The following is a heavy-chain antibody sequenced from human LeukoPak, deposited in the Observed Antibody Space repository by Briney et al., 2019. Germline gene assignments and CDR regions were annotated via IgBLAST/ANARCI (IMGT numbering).Heavy chain of an antibody. J-gene: IGHJ1*01. CDR3: AKARRSYCSGGSCYDFQQ. V-gene: IGHV3-9*01. CDR1: GFTYEDYA. D-gene: IGHD2-15*01. CDR2: IRWYSGSI. Sequence: PGGPLSLFCAASGFTYEDYALQGLRQAAGKGLAGVSGIRWYSGSIRYADSVKGRFTISRDHAKNSVYLQMNSLSAGDTALDYWAKARRSYCSGGSCYDFQQWGQGTLVTVSS.